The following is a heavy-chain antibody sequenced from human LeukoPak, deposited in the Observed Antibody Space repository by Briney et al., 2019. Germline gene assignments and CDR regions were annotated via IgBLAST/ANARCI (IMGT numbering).Heavy chain of an antibody. D-gene: IGHD3-22*01. Sequence: SETLSLTCAVYGGSFSGYYWSWIRQPPGKGLEWIGEINHSGSTNYNPSLKSRVTISVDTSKNQVSLKLSSVTAADTAVYYCARGTTMIVVVITSRAPRYFDLWGRGTLFTVSS. CDR1: GGSFSGYY. CDR3: ARGTTMIVVVITSRAPRYFDL. CDR2: INHSGST. J-gene: IGHJ2*01. V-gene: IGHV4-34*01.